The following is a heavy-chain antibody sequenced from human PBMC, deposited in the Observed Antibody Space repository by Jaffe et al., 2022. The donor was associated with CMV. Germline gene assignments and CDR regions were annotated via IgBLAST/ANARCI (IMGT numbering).Heavy chain of an antibody. J-gene: IGHJ4*02. D-gene: IGHD5-18*01. CDR3: AKDRDTAMDLPTYFDY. Sequence: EVQLLESGGGLVQPGGSLRLSCAASGFTFSSYAMSWVRQAPGKGLEWVSAISGSGGSTYYADSVKGRFTISRDNSKNTLYLQMNSLRAEDTAVYYCAKDRDTAMDLPTYFDYWGQGTLVTVSS. CDR1: GFTFSSYA. CDR2: ISGSGGST. V-gene: IGHV3-23*01.